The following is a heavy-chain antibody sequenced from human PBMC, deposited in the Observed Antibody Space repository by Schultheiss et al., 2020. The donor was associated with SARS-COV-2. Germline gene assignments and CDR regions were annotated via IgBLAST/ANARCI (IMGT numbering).Heavy chain of an antibody. CDR2: IYYSGST. Sequence: ESLKISCTVSGGSISSYYWSWIRQPPGKGLEWIGYIYYSGSTNYNPSLKSRVTISVDTSKNQFSLKLSSVTAADTAVYYCARGSGGSGGFDPWGQGTLVTVSS. CDR1: GGSISSYY. CDR3: ARGSGGSGGFDP. D-gene: IGHD2-15*01. V-gene: IGHV4-59*01. J-gene: IGHJ5*02.